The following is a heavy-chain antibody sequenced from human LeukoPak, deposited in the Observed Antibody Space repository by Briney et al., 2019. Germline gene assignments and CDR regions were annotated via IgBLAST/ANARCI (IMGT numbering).Heavy chain of an antibody. J-gene: IGHJ6*02. CDR1: GFTFSSYA. V-gene: IGHV3-30-3*01. Sequence: PGRSLRLSCAASGFTFSSYAMHWVRQAPGKGLEWVVVISYDGSNKYYADSVKGRFTISRDNSKNTLYLQMNSLRAEDTAVYYCARDTAVERWLQSHYYYGMGVWGQGTTVTVSS. CDR2: ISYDGSNK. D-gene: IGHD5-24*01. CDR3: ARDTAVERWLQSHYYYGMGV.